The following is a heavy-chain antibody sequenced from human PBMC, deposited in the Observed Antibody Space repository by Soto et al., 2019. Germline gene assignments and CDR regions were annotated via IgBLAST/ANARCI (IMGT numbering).Heavy chain of an antibody. D-gene: IGHD3-22*01. V-gene: IGHV3-33*01. CDR3: ARDVSTYYYDSARGVYYYYGMDV. Sequence: GGSLRLSCAASGFTFSSYGMHWVRQAPGKGLEWVAVIWYDGSNKYYADSVKGRFTISRDNSKNTLYLQMNSLRAEDTAVYYCARDVSTYYYDSARGVYYYYGMDVWGQGTTVTVSS. J-gene: IGHJ6*02. CDR1: GFTFSSYG. CDR2: IWYDGSNK.